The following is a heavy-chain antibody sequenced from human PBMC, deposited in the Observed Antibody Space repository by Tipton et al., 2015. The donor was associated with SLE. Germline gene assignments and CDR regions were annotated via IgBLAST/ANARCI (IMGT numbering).Heavy chain of an antibody. CDR1: GGSFSGYY. V-gene: IGHV4-34*01. J-gene: IGHJ4*02. D-gene: IGHD4-23*01. CDR3: GRGRTDAWELVGY. Sequence: GSLRLSCAVYGGSFSGYYWSWIRQPPGKGLEWIGESNPSGSTNYNPSLKSRVTISVDTSKNQLSLKLTSVTAADTAVYYCGRGRTDAWELVGYWGQGTLVTVSS. CDR2: SNPSGST.